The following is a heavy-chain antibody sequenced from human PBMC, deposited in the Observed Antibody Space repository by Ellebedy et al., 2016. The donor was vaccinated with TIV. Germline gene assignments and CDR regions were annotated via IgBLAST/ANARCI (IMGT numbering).Heavy chain of an antibody. D-gene: IGHD2-2*01. Sequence: MPSETLSLTCTVSGGSISSYYWSWIRQPPGKGLEWIGYIYYSGSTNYNPSLKSRVTISVDTSNNQFSLKLSSVTAADTAVYYCARDLRGVYCSSTSCYGGNWFDPWGQGTLVTVSS. J-gene: IGHJ5*02. CDR3: ARDLRGVYCSSTSCYGGNWFDP. CDR2: IYYSGST. V-gene: IGHV4-59*01. CDR1: GGSISSYY.